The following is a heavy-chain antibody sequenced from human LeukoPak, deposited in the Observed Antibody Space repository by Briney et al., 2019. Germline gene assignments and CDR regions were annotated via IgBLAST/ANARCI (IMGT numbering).Heavy chain of an antibody. CDR3: AKDRVDTAMVTRGDWFDP. CDR2: ISWNSGSI. J-gene: IGHJ5*02. V-gene: IGHV3-9*01. Sequence: PGGSLRLSCAASGFTFDDYAMHWVRQAPGKGLEWVSGISWNSGSIGYADSVKGRFTISRDNAKNSLYLQMNSLRAEDTAVYYCAKDRVDTAMVTRGDWFDPWGQGTLVTVSS. D-gene: IGHD5-18*01. CDR1: GFTFDDYA.